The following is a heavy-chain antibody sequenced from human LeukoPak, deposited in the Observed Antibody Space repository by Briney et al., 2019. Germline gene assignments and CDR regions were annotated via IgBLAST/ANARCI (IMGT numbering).Heavy chain of an antibody. Sequence: GGSLRLSCAASGFTFSNAWMSWVRQAPGKGLEWVGRIKSKTDGGTTDYAAPVKGRFTISRDDSKNTLYLQMNSLKTEDTAVYYCTTDITMVRGVILLGPQDSTLFDPWGQGTLVTVSS. CDR1: GFTFSNAW. J-gene: IGHJ5*02. V-gene: IGHV3-15*01. CDR3: TTDITMVRGVILLGPQDSTLFDP. D-gene: IGHD3-10*01. CDR2: IKSKTDGGTT.